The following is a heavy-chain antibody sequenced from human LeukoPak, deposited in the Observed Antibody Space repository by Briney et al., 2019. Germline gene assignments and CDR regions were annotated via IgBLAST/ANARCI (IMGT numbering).Heavy chain of an antibody. D-gene: IGHD5-18*01. CDR2: IKQDGSEK. CDR1: GFTFSSYW. V-gene: IGHV3-7*01. CDR3: ARRKSYGRIDAFDI. Sequence: GGSLRLSCAASGFTFSSYWMSWVRQAPGKGLERVANIKQDGSEKYYVDSVKGRFTISRDNAKNSLYLQMNSLRAEDTAVYYCARRKSYGRIDAFDIWGQGTMVTVSS. J-gene: IGHJ3*02.